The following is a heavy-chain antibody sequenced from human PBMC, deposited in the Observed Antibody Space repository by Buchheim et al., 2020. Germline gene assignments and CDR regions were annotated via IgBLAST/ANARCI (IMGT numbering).Heavy chain of an antibody. CDR1: GLTFSSYA. CDR2: ISGSGSST. J-gene: IGHJ6*02. CDR3: VVVPAAIGYSYDYGLDV. V-gene: IGHV3-23*01. D-gene: IGHD2-2*01. Sequence: EVQLLESGGGLVQPGGSLRLSCAASGLTFSSYAMSWVRQAPGKGLEWVSVISGSGSSTYYADSVKGRFTISRDNSKNTLYLQMNSLRADDTAVYYCVVVPAAIGYSYDYGLDVWGQGTT.